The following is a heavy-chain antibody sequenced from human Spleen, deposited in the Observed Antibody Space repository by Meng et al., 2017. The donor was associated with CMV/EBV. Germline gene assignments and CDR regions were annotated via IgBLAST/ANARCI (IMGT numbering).Heavy chain of an antibody. CDR1: SFSGYY. V-gene: IGHV4-34*01. Sequence: SFSGYYWSWIRQPPGKGLEWIGEINHSGSTNYNPSLKSRVTISVDTSKNQFSLKLSSVTAADTAVYYCARGPRTIFGVVITQSWFDPWGQGTLVTVSS. CDR2: INHSGST. CDR3: ARGPRTIFGVVITQSWFDP. J-gene: IGHJ5*02. D-gene: IGHD3-3*01.